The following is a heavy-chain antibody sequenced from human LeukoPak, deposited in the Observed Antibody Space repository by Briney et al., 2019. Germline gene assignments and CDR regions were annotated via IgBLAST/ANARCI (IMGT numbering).Heavy chain of an antibody. CDR3: ARAAGAAPDAFDI. J-gene: IGHJ3*02. V-gene: IGHV3-53*01. D-gene: IGHD3-10*01. CDR1: GFTVSSNY. Sequence: PGGSLRLSCAASGFTVSSNYMSWVRQAPGKGLEWDSVIYSGGSTYYADSVKGRFTISRDNSKNTLYLQMNSLRAEDTAVYYCARAAGAAPDAFDIWGQGTMVTVSS. CDR2: IYSGGST.